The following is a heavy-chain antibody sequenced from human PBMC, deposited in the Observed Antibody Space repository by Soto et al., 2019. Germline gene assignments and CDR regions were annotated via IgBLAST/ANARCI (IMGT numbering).Heavy chain of an antibody. CDR3: AAPPPNIVATTSTDY. V-gene: IGHV3-48*03. Sequence: EVQLVESGGGLVQPGGSLRLSCAASGFTFSSYEMNWVRQAPGKGLEWVSYISSSGSTIYYADSVKGRFTISRDNAKNSPDPQKNSLGAEDTAVYYCAAPPPNIVATTSTDYWGQGTLVTVSS. D-gene: IGHD5-12*01. CDR1: GFTFSSYE. J-gene: IGHJ4*02. CDR2: ISSSGSTI.